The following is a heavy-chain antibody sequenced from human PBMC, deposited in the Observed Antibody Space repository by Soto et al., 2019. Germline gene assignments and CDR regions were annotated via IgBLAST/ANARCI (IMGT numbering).Heavy chain of an antibody. D-gene: IGHD3-3*01. CDR2: IYPGDSDT. Sequence: GESLKISCKGSGYSFTSYWIGWVRQMPGKGLEWMGIIYPGDSDTRYSPSFQGQVTISADKSISTAYLQWSSLKASDTAMYYCARTLPYDFWSGHQPNAFDIWGQGTMVTVSS. CDR3: ARTLPYDFWSGHQPNAFDI. CDR1: GYSFTSYW. V-gene: IGHV5-51*01. J-gene: IGHJ3*02.